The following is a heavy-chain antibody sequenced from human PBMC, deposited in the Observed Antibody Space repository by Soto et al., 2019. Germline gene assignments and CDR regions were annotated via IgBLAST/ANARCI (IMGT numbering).Heavy chain of an antibody. J-gene: IGHJ6*02. CDR3: ARGKAWFGEGYYYYGMDV. CDR1: GGSFSGYY. V-gene: IGHV4-34*01. CDR2: LNHSGST. Sequence: QVQLQQWGAGLLKPSETLSLTCAVYGGSFSGYYWSWIRQPPGKGMEWIGELNHSGSTNYNPSLKSRVTISVDTSKHQSSLKLSSVTAADTAVYYCARGKAWFGEGYYYYGMDVWGQGTTVTVSS. D-gene: IGHD3-10*01.